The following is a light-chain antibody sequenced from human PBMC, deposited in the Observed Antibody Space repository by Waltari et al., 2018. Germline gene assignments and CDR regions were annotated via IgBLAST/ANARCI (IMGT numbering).Light chain of an antibody. Sequence: QSALTQSASVSGSPGQSITISCTGTSSDVGSYNLVSWYQQHPGKAPKLIIYEGYKRPSGVSNRFSGSKSGDTASLTISGVQAEDEADYYCCSYANNRPRVFGGGTKLTVL. CDR2: EGY. J-gene: IGLJ3*02. V-gene: IGLV2-23*01. CDR3: CSYANNRPRV. CDR1: SSDVGSYNL.